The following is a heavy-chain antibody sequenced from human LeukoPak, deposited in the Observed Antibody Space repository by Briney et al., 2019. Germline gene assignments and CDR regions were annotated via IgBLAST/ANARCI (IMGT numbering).Heavy chain of an antibody. CDR1: GGSISSYY. CDR3: ASTFSDYGDYPYYFDY. J-gene: IGHJ4*02. V-gene: IGHV4-59*01. Sequence: SETLSLTCTVSGGSISSYYWSWIRQPPGKGLEWIGYIYYSGSTNYNPSLKSRVTISVDTSKNQFSLKLSSVTAADTAVYYCASTFSDYGDYPYYFDYWGQGTLVTVSS. D-gene: IGHD4-17*01. CDR2: IYYSGST.